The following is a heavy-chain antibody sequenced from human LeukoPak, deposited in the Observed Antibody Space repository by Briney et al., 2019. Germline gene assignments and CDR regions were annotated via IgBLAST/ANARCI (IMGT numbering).Heavy chain of an antibody. J-gene: IGHJ3*02. Sequence: GESLKISCKGSGYSFTSYWIGWVRQMPGKGLEWMGIIYPGDSGTRYSPSFQGQVTISADKSISTAYLQWSSLKASDTAMYYCARGKVVVAATSAFDIWGQGTMVTVSS. V-gene: IGHV5-51*01. CDR2: IYPGDSGT. CDR3: ARGKVVVAATSAFDI. CDR1: GYSFTSYW. D-gene: IGHD2-15*01.